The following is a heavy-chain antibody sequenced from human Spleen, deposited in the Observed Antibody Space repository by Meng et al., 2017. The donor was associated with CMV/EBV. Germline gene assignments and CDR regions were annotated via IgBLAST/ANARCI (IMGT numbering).Heavy chain of an antibody. J-gene: IGHJ3*02. D-gene: IGHD2-15*01. CDR2: ISSSGSTI. Sequence: GESLKISCAASGFTFRNAWMSWVRQAPGKGLEWVSYISSSGSTIYYADSVKGRFTISRDNAKNSLYLQMNSLRAEDTAVYYCARDGGAFDIWGQGTMVTVSS. CDR1: GFTFRNAW. CDR3: ARDGGAFDI. V-gene: IGHV3-11*01.